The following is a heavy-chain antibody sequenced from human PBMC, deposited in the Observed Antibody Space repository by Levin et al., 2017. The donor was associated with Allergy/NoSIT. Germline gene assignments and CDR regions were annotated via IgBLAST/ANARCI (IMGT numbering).Heavy chain of an antibody. D-gene: IGHD3-16*01. CDR3: ARDYGSPTPWFDP. CDR1: GFTFSDYY. Sequence: GESLKISCAASGFTFSDYYMSWIRQAPGKGLEWVSYISSSGSTIYYADSVKGRFTISRDNAKNSLYLQMNSLRAEDTAVYYCARDYGSPTPWFDPWGQGTLVTVSS. V-gene: IGHV3-11*01. CDR2: ISSSGSTI. J-gene: IGHJ5*02.